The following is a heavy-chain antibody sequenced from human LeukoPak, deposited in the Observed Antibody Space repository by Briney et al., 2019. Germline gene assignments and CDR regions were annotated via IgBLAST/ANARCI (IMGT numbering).Heavy chain of an antibody. CDR1: GGSISSGDYY. Sequence: SETLSLTCTVSGGSISSGDYYWSWISQPPGKGLEWIGSIYNSGRTYYNPSLKRRVTISADTSKNQLSLRLNSVTAADTAVYYCARDGVQAYWYFDLWGRGTLVTVSS. D-gene: IGHD3-10*01. CDR3: ARDGVQAYWYFDL. CDR2: IYNSGRT. V-gene: IGHV4-30-4*01. J-gene: IGHJ2*01.